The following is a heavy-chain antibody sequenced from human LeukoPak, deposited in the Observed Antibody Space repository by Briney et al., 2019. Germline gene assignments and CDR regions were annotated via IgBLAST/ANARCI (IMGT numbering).Heavy chain of an antibody. J-gene: IGHJ6*02. D-gene: IGHD2-2*01. CDR2: FDPEDGET. Sequence: GASVKVSCKASGYTFTSYGISWVRQAPGKGLEWMGGFDPEDGETIYAQKFQGRVTMTEDTSTDTAYMELSSLRSEDTAVYYCATMSPAAIHLYGMDVWGQGTTITVSS. CDR3: ATMSPAAIHLYGMDV. V-gene: IGHV1-24*01. CDR1: GYTFTSYG.